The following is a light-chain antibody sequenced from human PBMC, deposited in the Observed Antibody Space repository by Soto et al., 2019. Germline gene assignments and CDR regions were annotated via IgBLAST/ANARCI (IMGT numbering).Light chain of an antibody. V-gene: IGLV2-14*01. J-gene: IGLJ1*01. CDR1: SSDVGGYRY. Sequence: QSALTQPASVSGSPGQSVTISCTGSSSDVGGYRYVSWYQQYPGKAPKLMIYEVTDRPSGISDRFSASKSGNTASLTISGLQAEDEADYYCSSYTSSATYVFGTGTKLTVL. CDR3: SSYTSSATYV. CDR2: EVT.